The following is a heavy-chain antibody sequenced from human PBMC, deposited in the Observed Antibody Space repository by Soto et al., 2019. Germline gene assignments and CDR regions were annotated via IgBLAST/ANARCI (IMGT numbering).Heavy chain of an antibody. V-gene: IGHV3-30*18. CDR2: ISYDGSNK. CDR3: AKDYDILTGYFPHFDY. D-gene: IGHD3-9*01. J-gene: IGHJ4*02. Sequence: GGSLRLSCAASGFTFSSYGMHWVRQAPGKGLEWVAVISYDGSNKYYADSVKGRFTISRDNSKNTLYLQMNSLRAEDTAVYYCAKDYDILTGYFPHFDYWGQGTLVTVSS. CDR1: GFTFSSYG.